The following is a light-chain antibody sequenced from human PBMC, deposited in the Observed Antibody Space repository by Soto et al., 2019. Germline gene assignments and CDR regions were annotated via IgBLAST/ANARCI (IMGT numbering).Light chain of an antibody. CDR3: QQYGSSVPT. J-gene: IGKJ4*01. Sequence: EIVLTQSPGTLSLSPWERATLSCRASQSVSTSSLAWYQQRPGQAPRPLIYGASSLASGVPSRFSGSGSGTDFTLTISRLEPEDFAVYYCQQYGSSVPTFGGGTKVDIK. CDR2: GAS. CDR1: QSVSTSS. V-gene: IGKV3-20*01.